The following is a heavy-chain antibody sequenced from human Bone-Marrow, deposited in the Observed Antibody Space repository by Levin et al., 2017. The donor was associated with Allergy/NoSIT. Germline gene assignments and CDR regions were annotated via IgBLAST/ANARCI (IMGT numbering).Heavy chain of an antibody. J-gene: IGHJ4*02. Sequence: PSETLSLTCVVSGGSISSSNWWSWVRQPPGKGLEWIGQIYHSGSTNYNPSLKSRVTISVDKSKNQFSLKLSSVTAADTAVYSCARGERGYSYGSSFPYFDYWGQGTLVTVSS. CDR2: IYHSGST. D-gene: IGHD5-18*01. V-gene: IGHV4-4*02. CDR3: ARGERGYSYGSSFPYFDY. CDR1: GGSISSSNW.